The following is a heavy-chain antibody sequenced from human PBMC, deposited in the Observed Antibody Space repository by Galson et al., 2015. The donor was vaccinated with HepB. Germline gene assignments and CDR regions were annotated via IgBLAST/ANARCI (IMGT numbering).Heavy chain of an antibody. D-gene: IGHD3-3*01. CDR2: INAGNGNT. CDR3: ARPILRFLEWPESYYYYGMDV. J-gene: IGHJ6*02. V-gene: IGHV1-3*01. Sequence: SVKVSCKASGYTFTSYAMHWVRQAPGQRLEWMGWINAGNGNTKYSQKFQGRVTITRDTSASTAYMELSSLRSEDTAVYYCARPILRFLEWPESYYYYGMDVWGQGTTVTVSS. CDR1: GYTFTSYA.